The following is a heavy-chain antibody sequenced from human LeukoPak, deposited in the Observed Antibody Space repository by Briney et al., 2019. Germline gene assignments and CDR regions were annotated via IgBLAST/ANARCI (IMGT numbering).Heavy chain of an antibody. J-gene: IGHJ4*02. CDR3: ARGSTVAGDFDY. D-gene: IGHD6-19*01. V-gene: IGHV3-23*01. CDR2: ITGSGGST. Sequence: GGSLRLSCAASGFTFSSYAMSWVRQTPGKGLEWVSAITGSGGSTYYADSVKGRFVISRDNSKNTLYLQMNSLRAEDTAVYYCARGSTVAGDFDYWGQGTLVTVSS. CDR1: GFTFSSYA.